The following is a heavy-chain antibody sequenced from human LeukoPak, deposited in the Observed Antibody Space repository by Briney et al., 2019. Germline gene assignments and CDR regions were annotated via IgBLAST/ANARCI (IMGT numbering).Heavy chain of an antibody. CDR2: IISMSCYI. J-gene: IGHJ6*02. D-gene: IGHD6-6*01. V-gene: IGHV3-21*01. CDR3: ARVGEYSSSSGAYYYGMDV. CDR1: GFTVSSNF. Sequence: GVSLRLSCAASGFTVSSNFMSWVRQAPGKGLEWVSSIISMSCYIYYADSVKGRFTISRDNAKNSLYLQMNSLRAEDTAVYYCARVGEYSSSSGAYYYGMDVWGQGTTVTVSS.